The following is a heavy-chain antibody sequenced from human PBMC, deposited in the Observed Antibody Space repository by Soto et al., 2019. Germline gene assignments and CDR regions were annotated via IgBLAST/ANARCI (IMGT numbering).Heavy chain of an antibody. Sequence: PGGSLRLSCAASGFIFSTYAMSWVRQAPGKGLEWVSAISGSGGNRNYADSVRGRLTISRDNSKNTLYLQMNSLRADDTAEYYCAKNMYSTTCTPNLFDSWGQGTLVTVSS. D-gene: IGHD6-13*01. CDR2: ISGSGGNR. J-gene: IGHJ4*02. V-gene: IGHV3-23*01. CDR3: AKNMYSTTCTPNLFDS. CDR1: GFIFSTYA.